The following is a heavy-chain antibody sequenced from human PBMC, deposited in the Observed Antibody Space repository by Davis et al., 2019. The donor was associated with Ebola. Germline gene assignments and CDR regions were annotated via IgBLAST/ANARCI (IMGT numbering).Heavy chain of an antibody. D-gene: IGHD3-22*01. J-gene: IGHJ4*02. Sequence: SETLSLTCTVSGYSINRGFTWGWIRQPPGKGLEWIGSIYHSGSTNYSPSLKSRVTISADTSKNQFSLRLKSVTAADTAVYYCARPTTGSDNSGFYYFDYWGQGTLVTVSS. CDR3: ARPTTGSDNSGFYYFDY. CDR1: GYSINRGFT. CDR2: IYHSGST. V-gene: IGHV4-38-2*02.